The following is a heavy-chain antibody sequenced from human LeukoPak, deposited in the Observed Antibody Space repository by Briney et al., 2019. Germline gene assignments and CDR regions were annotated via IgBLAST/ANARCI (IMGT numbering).Heavy chain of an antibody. CDR3: AREGRVVVTARPHYYMDV. J-gene: IGHJ6*03. CDR1: GYTFTGYY. CDR2: INPNSGGT. Sequence: GASVKVSCKASGYTFTGYYMHWVRQAPGQGLEWMGRINPNSGGTNYAQKFQGRVTMTRDTSISTAYMELSRLRSDDTAVYYCAREGRVVVTARPHYYMDVWGKGTTVTVSS. V-gene: IGHV1-2*06. D-gene: IGHD2-21*02.